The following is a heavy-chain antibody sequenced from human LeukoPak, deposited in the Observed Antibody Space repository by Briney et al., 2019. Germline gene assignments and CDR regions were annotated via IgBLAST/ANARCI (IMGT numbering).Heavy chain of an antibody. CDR1: GFTFSDVW. J-gene: IGHJ4*02. D-gene: IGHD3-22*01. Sequence: GGSLRLSCAASGFTFSDVWMSWIRQPAGKGLEWVSSISTSSSYIYYADSVKGRFTISRDNAKNSLYLQMNSLRAEDTAVYYCAGGDLYYYDSSGGDYWGQGTLVTVSS. V-gene: IGHV3-21*01. CDR2: ISTSSSYI. CDR3: AGGDLYYYDSSGGDY.